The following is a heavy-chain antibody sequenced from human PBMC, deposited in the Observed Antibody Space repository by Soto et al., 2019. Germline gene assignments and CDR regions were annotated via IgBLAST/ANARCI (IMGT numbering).Heavy chain of an antibody. V-gene: IGHV2-5*02. CDR1: GFSLNTIGVS. J-gene: IGHJ4*02. CDR3: ARSTSENFWSGPFDY. Sequence: QITLKESGPTLVRPTQTLTLTCSFSGFSLNTIGVSVGWIRQPPGKALEWLALTYWDDDQRYSPSLKNRLTVTKDTSTNQVVLAMNNMDPVDTRTYYCARSTSENFWSGPFDYWGPGIVVTVSS. D-gene: IGHD3-3*01. CDR2: TYWDDDQ.